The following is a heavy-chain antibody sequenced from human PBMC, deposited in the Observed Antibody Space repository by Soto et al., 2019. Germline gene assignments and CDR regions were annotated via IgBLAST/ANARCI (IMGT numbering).Heavy chain of an antibody. D-gene: IGHD5-18*01. CDR3: AREEDTAMFPYPDY. V-gene: IGHV1-69*08. CDR1: GGTFSSYT. J-gene: IGHJ4*02. Sequence: QVQLVQSGAEVKKPGSSVKVSCKASGGTFSSYTISWVRQAPGQGLEWMGRIIPILGIANYAQKFQGRVTITADKSTSTAYMELSSLRSEDTAVYYCAREEDTAMFPYPDYWGQGTLVTVSS. CDR2: IIPILGIA.